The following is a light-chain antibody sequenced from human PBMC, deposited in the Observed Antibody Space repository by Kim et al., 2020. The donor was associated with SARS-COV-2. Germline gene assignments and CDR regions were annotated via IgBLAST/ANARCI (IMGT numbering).Light chain of an antibody. V-gene: IGKV3-20*01. Sequence: PGERAPLSCRDSQSVSSSYLAWYPQKPGQAPRLLIYGASGRATGIPDRFSGSGSGTDFTLTITRLEPEDFAVYYCQQYGSSPLLTFGGGTKVEI. J-gene: IGKJ4*01. CDR2: GAS. CDR3: QQYGSSPLLT. CDR1: QSVSSSY.